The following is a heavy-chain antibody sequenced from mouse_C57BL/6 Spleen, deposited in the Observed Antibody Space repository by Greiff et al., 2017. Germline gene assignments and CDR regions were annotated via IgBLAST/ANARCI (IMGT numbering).Heavy chain of an antibody. CDR3: ARDDYDGPPFDY. J-gene: IGHJ2*01. V-gene: IGHV1-80*01. CDR1: GYAFSSYW. Sequence: VQLQQSGAELVKPGASVKISCKASGYAFSSYWLNWVKQRPGKGLEWIGQIYPGDGDTNYNGKFKGKATLTADKSSSTAYMQLSSLTSEDSAVYFCARDDYDGPPFDYWGQGTTLTVSS. D-gene: IGHD2-4*01. CDR2: IYPGDGDT.